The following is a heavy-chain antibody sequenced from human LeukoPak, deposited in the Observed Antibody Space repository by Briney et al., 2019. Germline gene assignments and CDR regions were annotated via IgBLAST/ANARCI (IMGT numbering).Heavy chain of an antibody. Sequence: GASVKLSCKTSGYTFSRHGITWVRQAPGQGPEWMGWVSGYNGDTNYANSARGRVTMTTDTSTNTAYMELRSLRSDDTAVYYCAKDIVPGLDSGASCCFDYWGQGTPVTVSS. CDR1: GYTFSRHG. J-gene: IGHJ4*02. CDR2: VSGYNGDT. D-gene: IGHD3-22*01. V-gene: IGHV1-18*01. CDR3: AKDIVPGLDSGASCCFDY.